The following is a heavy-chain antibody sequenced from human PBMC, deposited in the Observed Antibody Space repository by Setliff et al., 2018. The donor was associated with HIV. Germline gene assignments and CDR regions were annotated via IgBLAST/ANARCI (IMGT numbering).Heavy chain of an antibody. J-gene: IGHJ5*02. V-gene: IGHV4-39*07. D-gene: IGHD6-19*01. Sequence: PSETLSLTCTVSGGSISSSSYYWGWIRQPSGKGLEWIGSIYYSGNTYYNPSLKGRVAISVEMSKNQFSLKLSSVTPADTAVYYCARGRGSSPYRWFDPWGLGTLVTVSS. CDR1: GGSISSSSYY. CDR3: ARGRGSSPYRWFDP. CDR2: IYYSGNT.